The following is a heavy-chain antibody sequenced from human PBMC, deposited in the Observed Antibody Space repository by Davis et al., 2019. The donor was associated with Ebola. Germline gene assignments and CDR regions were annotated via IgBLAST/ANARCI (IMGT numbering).Heavy chain of an antibody. J-gene: IGHJ6*02. CDR2: MNPNSGNT. CDR1: GYTFTSYD. Sequence: AASVKVFCKASGYTFTSYDINWVRQATGQGLEWMGWMNPNSGNTGYAQKFQGRVTMTRNTSISTAYMELSSLRSEDTAVYYCARGRGPAARSPGRYGMDVWGQGTTVTVSS. CDR3: ARGRGPAARSPGRYGMDV. V-gene: IGHV1-8*01. D-gene: IGHD6-6*01.